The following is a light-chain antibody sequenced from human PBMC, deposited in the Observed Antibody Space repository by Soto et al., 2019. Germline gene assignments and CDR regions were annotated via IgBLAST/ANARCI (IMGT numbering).Light chain of an antibody. CDR3: QSLT. V-gene: IGKV3-15*01. Sequence: EIVMTQSPATLSVSPGERATLYCRASQSVSSNLAWYQQKPGQAPRLLIYGASTRATGIPARFSGSGSGTEFTLTISSLQSEDFAVYYCQSLTFGGGTKVEIK. CDR1: QSVSSN. J-gene: IGKJ4*01. CDR2: GAS.